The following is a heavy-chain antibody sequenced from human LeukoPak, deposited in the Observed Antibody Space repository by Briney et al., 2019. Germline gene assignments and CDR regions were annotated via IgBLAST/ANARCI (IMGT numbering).Heavy chain of an antibody. V-gene: IGHV3-30-3*01. CDR2: ISYDGSNK. CDR1: GFTFSSYA. CDR3: VGGSYESDY. D-gene: IGHD1-26*01. J-gene: IGHJ4*02. Sequence: GGSLRLSCAASGFTFSSYAMHWVRQAPGKGLEWVAVISYDGSNKYYADSVKGRFTISRDNSKNTLYLQMNSLRAGDTAVYYCVGGSYESDYWGQGTLVTVSS.